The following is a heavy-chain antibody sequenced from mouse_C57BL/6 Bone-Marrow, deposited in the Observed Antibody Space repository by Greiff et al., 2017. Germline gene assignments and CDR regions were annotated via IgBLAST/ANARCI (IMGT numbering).Heavy chain of an antibody. J-gene: IGHJ4*01. CDR2: IYPGSGST. CDR3: ARERYDYESAMDY. V-gene: IGHV1-55*01. CDR1: GYTFTSYW. Sequence: VQLQQPGAELVKPGASVKMSCKASGYTFTSYWITWVKQRPGQGLEWIGDIYPGSGSTNYNEKFKSKATLTVDTSSSTAYMQLSSLTSEDSAVYYCARERYDYESAMDYWGQGTSVTVSS. D-gene: IGHD2-4*01.